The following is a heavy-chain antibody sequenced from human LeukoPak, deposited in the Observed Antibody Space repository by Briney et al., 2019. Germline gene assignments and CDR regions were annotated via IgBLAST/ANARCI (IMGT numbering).Heavy chain of an antibody. Sequence: GSLRLACAASGVTFSDYYRSWIRQPPGKGLEWVAYITNSGSTIYYAYSLKRRLTISINNTKNSLYMPMTSLRAADTAVYYCARYCEVGEKEVYFDYWGQGTLVTVSS. V-gene: IGHV3-11*01. CDR2: ITNSGSTI. CDR3: ARYCEVGEKEVYFDY. D-gene: IGHD3-16*01. J-gene: IGHJ4*02. CDR1: GVTFSDYY.